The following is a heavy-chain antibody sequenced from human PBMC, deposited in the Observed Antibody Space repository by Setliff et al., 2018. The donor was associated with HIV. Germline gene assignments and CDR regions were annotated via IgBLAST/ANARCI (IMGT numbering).Heavy chain of an antibody. V-gene: IGHV1-2*02. J-gene: IGHJ3*02. D-gene: IGHD6-13*01. CDR2: ISPSGGGT. CDR1: GGNFRTFN. CDR3: ARRGRQQSDAFDI. Sequence: ASVKVSCKASGGNFRTFNITWVRQAPGQGLEWMGIISPSGGGTRDAQKFQGRVTMARDTSISTAYMELSRLRSDDTAVYYCARRGRQQSDAFDIWGQGTMVTVSS.